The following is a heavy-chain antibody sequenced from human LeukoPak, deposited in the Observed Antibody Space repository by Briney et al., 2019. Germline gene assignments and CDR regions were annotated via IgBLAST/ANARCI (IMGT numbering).Heavy chain of an antibody. CDR3: ARKLYDSSRYGQTYYFDN. CDR2: ISPYNGNT. D-gene: IGHD3-22*01. J-gene: IGHJ4*02. CDR1: GSTFTNHG. Sequence: ASVKVSCKVSGSTFTNHGISWVREAPGQGLEWMGWISPYNGNTDHAQKFQGRVTMTTDTFTSTAYMDLRSLRSDDTAVYYCARKLYDSSRYGQTYYFDNWGQGTLVTVSS. V-gene: IGHV1-18*01.